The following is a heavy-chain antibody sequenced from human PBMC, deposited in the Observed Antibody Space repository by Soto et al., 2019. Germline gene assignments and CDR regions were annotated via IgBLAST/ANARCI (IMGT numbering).Heavy chain of an antibody. CDR2: IYYSGST. CDR3: ARHTLWFGEQNWFDP. D-gene: IGHD3-10*01. Sequence: TSETLSLTCTVSGGSISSSSYYWGWIRQPPGKGLEWIGSIYYSGSTYYNPSLKSRVTISVDTSKNQFSLKLSSVTAADTAEYYCARHTLWFGEQNWFDPWGQGTLVTVSS. J-gene: IGHJ5*02. CDR1: GGSISSSSYY. V-gene: IGHV4-39*01.